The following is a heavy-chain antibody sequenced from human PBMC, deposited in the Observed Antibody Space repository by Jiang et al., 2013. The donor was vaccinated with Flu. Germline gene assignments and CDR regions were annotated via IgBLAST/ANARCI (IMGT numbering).Heavy chain of an antibody. CDR3: ARDLWLPAGYYGMGV. V-gene: IGHV1-2*04. J-gene: IGHJ6*02. Sequence: GAEVKKPGASVKVSCKASGYAFTDYYIHWVRQAPGQGLEWLGWINPNRGGTNYAQKFQGWVTMTRDTSISTAYMELNRLRSDDTAVYYCARDLWLPAGYYGMGVWGQGTTVTVSS. CDR2: INPNRGGT. D-gene: IGHD2/OR15-2a*01. CDR1: GYAFTDYY.